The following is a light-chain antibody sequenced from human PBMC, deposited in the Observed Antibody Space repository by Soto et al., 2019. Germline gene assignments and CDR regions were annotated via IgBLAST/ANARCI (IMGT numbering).Light chain of an antibody. Sequence: QAVVTQPASVSASPGQSITISCTGTSSDVGGYNYVSWYQQHPGKAPKLMIYDVRNRPSGVSDRFSGSKSGNTASLTISGLQAEDEADYCSSYTSSSTHVFGTGTKVTVL. CDR1: SSDVGGYNY. CDR2: DVR. CDR3: SSYTSSSTHV. V-gene: IGLV2-14*01. J-gene: IGLJ1*01.